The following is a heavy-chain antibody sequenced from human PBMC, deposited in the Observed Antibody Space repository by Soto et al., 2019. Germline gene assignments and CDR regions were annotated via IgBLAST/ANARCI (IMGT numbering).Heavy chain of an antibody. CDR2: INPSGGST. Sequence: GASVKVSCKASGYTSTSYYMHWVRQAPGQGLEWMGIINPSGGSTSYAQKFQGRVTMTRDTSTSTVYMELSSLRSEDTAVYYCARDVYSNYAFDYWGQGTLVTVSS. J-gene: IGHJ4*02. CDR3: ARDVYSNYAFDY. CDR1: GYTSTSYY. D-gene: IGHD4-4*01. V-gene: IGHV1-46*01.